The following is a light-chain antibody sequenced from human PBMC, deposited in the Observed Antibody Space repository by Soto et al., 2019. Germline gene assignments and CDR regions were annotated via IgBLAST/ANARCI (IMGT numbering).Light chain of an antibody. CDR3: QQTDSYLLS. Sequence: DIQMTQSPSSVSASVGDRVTITCRASLDIRTSLAWYQQKPGKAPKLLIYGASNLQSGVPSRFSGSGSGTDFTLTISSLQPEDFVSYFCQQTDSYLLSFGGGTKVEIK. CDR1: LDIRTS. CDR2: GAS. J-gene: IGKJ4*01. V-gene: IGKV1-12*01.